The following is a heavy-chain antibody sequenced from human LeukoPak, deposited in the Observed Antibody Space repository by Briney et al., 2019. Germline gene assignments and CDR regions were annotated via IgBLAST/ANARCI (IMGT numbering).Heavy chain of an antibody. D-gene: IGHD2/OR15-2a*01. J-gene: IGHJ4*02. V-gene: IGHV3-23*01. CDR3: AKKSPAGNIDY. Sequence: PGGSLRLSCAASGFTFSNYAMRWVRQAPGKGLEWVSGISGSGGNTDYGDSERGRFTISRDNSKNTVYLQMDSLRAEDTAVYYCAKKSPAGNIDYWGQGTLVTVSS. CDR1: GFTFSNYA. CDR2: ISGSGGNT.